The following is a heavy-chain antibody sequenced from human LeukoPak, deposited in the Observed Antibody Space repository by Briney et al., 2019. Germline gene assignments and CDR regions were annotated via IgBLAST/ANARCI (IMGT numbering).Heavy chain of an antibody. J-gene: IGHJ4*02. D-gene: IGHD6-25*01. CDR2: TYYRSKWYN. Sequence: KRSQTLSLTCVISGDSVSSNTATWNWIRQSPSGGLEWLGRTYYRSKWYNDYAVSVKSRMTINPDTSKNQFSLKLISVTAADTAVYYCARDSSGENCDDGVCYTFDSWGQGTLVTVSS. CDR1: GDSVSSNTAT. CDR3: ARDSSGENCDDGVCYTFDS. V-gene: IGHV6-1*01.